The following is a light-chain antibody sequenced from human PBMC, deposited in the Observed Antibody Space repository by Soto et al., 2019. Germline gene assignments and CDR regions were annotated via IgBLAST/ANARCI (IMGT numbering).Light chain of an antibody. V-gene: IGKV3-20*01. Sequence: EIVLTQSPGTLSLSPGEEATLSCRASQSVSVNYLAWYHQKPGQAPRLLMFGASNRATGIPDRFSGSGSGTDFTLTISRLEPEDFALYYCQQYASSPFWTFGQGTKVEVK. CDR2: GAS. J-gene: IGKJ1*01. CDR3: QQYASSPFWT. CDR1: QSVSVNY.